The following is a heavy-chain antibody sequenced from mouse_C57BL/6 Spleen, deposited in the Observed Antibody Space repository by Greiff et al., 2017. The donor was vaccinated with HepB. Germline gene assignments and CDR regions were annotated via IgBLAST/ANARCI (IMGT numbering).Heavy chain of an antibody. CDR3: TRGGFTTVVHY. V-gene: IGHV1-15*01. Sequence: VKLQESGAELVRPGASVTLSCKASGYTFTDYEMHWVKQTPVHGLEWIGAIDPETGGTAYNQKFKGKAILTADKSSSTAYMELRSLTSEDSAVYYCTRGGFTTVVHYWGQGTTLTVSS. J-gene: IGHJ2*01. CDR2: IDPETGGT. D-gene: IGHD1-1*01. CDR1: GYTFTDYE.